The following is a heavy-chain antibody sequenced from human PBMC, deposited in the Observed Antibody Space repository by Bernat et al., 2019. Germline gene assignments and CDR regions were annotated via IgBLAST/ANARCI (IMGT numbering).Heavy chain of an antibody. J-gene: IGHJ4*02. CDR1: GFTFSNAW. CDR3: NTDRITTFGRF. V-gene: IGHV3-15*07. Sequence: EVQLLESGGGLVQPGGSLRLSCAASGFTFSNAWMNWVRQAPGKGLEWVGRIKSKPSGGTTDYAAPVKGRFTISRDDSKNTVYLQMNSLKIEDTAIYYCNTDRITTFGRFWGQGTLVTVSS. CDR2: IKSKPSGGTT. D-gene: IGHD3-3*01.